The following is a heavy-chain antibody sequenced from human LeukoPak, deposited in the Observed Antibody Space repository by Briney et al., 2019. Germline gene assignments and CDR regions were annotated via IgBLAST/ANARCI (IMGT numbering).Heavy chain of an antibody. V-gene: IGHV3-23*01. Sequence: GGSLRLSCAASGFTFSGYAMSWVRQAPGKGPEWVSSISGSGGSTYYGDSVKGRFTISRDNSKNTLYLQMNSLRAEDTAVYYCSAQWLVLGAFDIWGQGTMVTVSS. CDR3: SAQWLVLGAFDI. CDR1: GFTFSGYA. D-gene: IGHD6-19*01. CDR2: ISGSGGST. J-gene: IGHJ3*02.